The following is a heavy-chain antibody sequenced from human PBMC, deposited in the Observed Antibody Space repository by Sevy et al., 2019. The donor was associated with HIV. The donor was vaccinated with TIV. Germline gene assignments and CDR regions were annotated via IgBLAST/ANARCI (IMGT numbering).Heavy chain of an antibody. CDR3: ASGLQLRVYYFDY. Sequence: SETLSLTCTVSGDSISSGDYYWSWIRQPPGKGLEWIGYIYYSGSTYYNPSLKSRLTISLDTSKNQFSLKLSSVTAADTAVYYCASGLQLRVYYFDYWGRGTLVTVSS. J-gene: IGHJ4*02. CDR1: GDSISSGDYY. CDR2: IYYSGST. D-gene: IGHD1-1*01. V-gene: IGHV4-30-4*01.